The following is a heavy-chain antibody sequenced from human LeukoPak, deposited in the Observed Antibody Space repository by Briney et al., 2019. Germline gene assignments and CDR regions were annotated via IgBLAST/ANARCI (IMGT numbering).Heavy chain of an antibody. CDR2: IYTSGST. D-gene: IGHD5-18*01. CDR3: ARDTYNYGSSAYYFDY. Sequence: MPSETLSLTCTVSGGSISSYSWSWIRQPAGKGLDWIGRIYTSGSTNYNPSLKSRVTMSVDTSKNQFSLKLSSVTAADTAVYYCARDTYNYGSSAYYFDYWGQGTLVTVSS. J-gene: IGHJ4*02. CDR1: GGSISSYS. V-gene: IGHV4-4*07.